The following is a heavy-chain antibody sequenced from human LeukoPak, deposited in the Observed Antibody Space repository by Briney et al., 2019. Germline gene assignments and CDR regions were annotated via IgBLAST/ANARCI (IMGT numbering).Heavy chain of an antibody. Sequence: PGGSLRLSCAASGFTFSASDMHWVRQASGKGLEWVGRIGVKTNNYATAYGASVRGRFTISRDDSKNTACLQTNSLRTEDTAIYYCTYYRRDPAGYYYGMDVWGQGTTVTVSS. D-gene: IGHD1-26*01. CDR3: TYYRRDPAGYYYGMDV. V-gene: IGHV3-73*01. CDR1: GFTFSASD. J-gene: IGHJ6*02. CDR2: IGVKTNNYAT.